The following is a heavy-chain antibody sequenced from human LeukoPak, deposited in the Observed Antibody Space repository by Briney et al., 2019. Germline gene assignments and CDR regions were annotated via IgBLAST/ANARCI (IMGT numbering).Heavy chain of an antibody. CDR2: ISGSGGST. D-gene: IGHD6-25*01. J-gene: IGHJ6*02. CDR3: ARQRGPTVYYYYGMDV. CDR1: GFTFSSYA. V-gene: IGHV3-23*01. Sequence: PGGSLRLSCAASGFTFSSYAMSWVRQAPGKGLEWVSAISGSGGSTYYADSVKGRFTISRDNSKNTLYLQMNSLRAEDTAVYYCARQRGPTVYYYYGMDVWGQGTTVTVSS.